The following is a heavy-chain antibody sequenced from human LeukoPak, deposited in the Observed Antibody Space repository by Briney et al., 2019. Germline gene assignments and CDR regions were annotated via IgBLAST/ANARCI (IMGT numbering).Heavy chain of an antibody. CDR2: ISYGGSNK. Sequence: PGRSLRLSCAASGFTFSSYAMHWVRQAPGKGLEWVAVISYGGSNKYYADSVKGRFTISRDNSKNTLYLQMNSLRAEDTAVYYCARDRGTKYFDYWGQGTLVTVSS. V-gene: IGHV3-30*04. CDR1: GFTFSSYA. J-gene: IGHJ4*02. D-gene: IGHD3-10*01. CDR3: ARDRGTKYFDY.